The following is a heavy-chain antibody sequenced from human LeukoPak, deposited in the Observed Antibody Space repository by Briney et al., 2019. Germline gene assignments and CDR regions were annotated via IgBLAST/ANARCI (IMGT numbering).Heavy chain of an antibody. J-gene: IGHJ4*02. CDR1: GGSFSGYY. Sequence: SETLSLTCAVYGGSFSGYYWSWIRQPPGKGLEWIGEINHSGSTNYNPSLKSRVTISVDTSKNQFSLKLSSVTAADTAVYYCARDEGYSYGFDYWGQGTLVTVSS. CDR3: ARDEGYSYGFDY. D-gene: IGHD5-18*01. V-gene: IGHV4-34*01. CDR2: INHSGST.